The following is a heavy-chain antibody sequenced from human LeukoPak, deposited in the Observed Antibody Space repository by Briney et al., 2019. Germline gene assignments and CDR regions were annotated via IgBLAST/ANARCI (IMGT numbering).Heavy chain of an antibody. CDR3: ARRDTYYYDSSGYYFDY. CDR1: GGTFSSYA. CDR2: IIPILGIA. D-gene: IGHD3-22*01. Sequence: ASVKVSCKASGGTFSSYAISWVRQAPGQGLEWMGRIIPILGIANYAQKFQGRVTITADKSTSTAYMELSSLRSEDTAVYYCARRDTYYYDSSGYYFDYWGQGTLVTVSS. V-gene: IGHV1-69*04. J-gene: IGHJ4*02.